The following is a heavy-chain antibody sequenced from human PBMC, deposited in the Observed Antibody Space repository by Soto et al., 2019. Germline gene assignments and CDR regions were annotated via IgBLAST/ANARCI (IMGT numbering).Heavy chain of an antibody. J-gene: IGHJ3*02. CDR3: ASRSRGDYKDAFDI. CDR1: GFPFSNYG. Sequence: LRLSCAASGFPFSNYGMHWVRQAPGKGLEWVAVIWYDGSNKYYADFVKGRFTISRDNSKNTLYLQMNSLRAADTAVYYCASRSRGDYKDAFDIWGQGTMVTVSS. CDR2: IWYDGSNK. D-gene: IGHD4-17*01. V-gene: IGHV3-33*01.